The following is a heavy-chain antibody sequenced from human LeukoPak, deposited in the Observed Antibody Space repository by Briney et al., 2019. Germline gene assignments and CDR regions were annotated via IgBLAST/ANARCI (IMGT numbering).Heavy chain of an antibody. CDR3: ARDTISGHFDY. V-gene: IGHV4-4*07. J-gene: IGHJ4*02. CDR2: IYTSGST. CDR1: DGXLSSYY. D-gene: IGHD6-25*01. Sequence: SETLSLTCTVSDGXLSSYYCSWIRQPAGKGLEWIGRIYTSGSTSYNPSLKSRVTMSVDTSKKQFSLKLSSVTAADTAVYYCARDTISGHFDYWGQGTLVTVSS.